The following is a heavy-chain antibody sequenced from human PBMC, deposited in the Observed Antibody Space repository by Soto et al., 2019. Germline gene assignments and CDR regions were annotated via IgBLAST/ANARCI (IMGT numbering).Heavy chain of an antibody. V-gene: IGHV4-59*01. J-gene: IGHJ6*02. Sequence: QVQLQASGPGLVKPSETLSLTCTVSGVSISSYYWSWIRQPPGKGLEWIGYIYYSGSTNYNPSRKTQVTISVDTSKNQFSLKLSSVTAADTAVYYCARDRVVGCSSTSCHIYYYYGMDVWVQGTTVTVSS. CDR2: IYYSGST. CDR1: GVSISSYY. CDR3: ARDRVVGCSSTSCHIYYYYGMDV. D-gene: IGHD2-2*01.